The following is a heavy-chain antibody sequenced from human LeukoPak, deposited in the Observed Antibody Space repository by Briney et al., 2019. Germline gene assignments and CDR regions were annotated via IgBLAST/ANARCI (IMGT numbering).Heavy chain of an antibody. V-gene: IGHV3-11*06. CDR3: AREGGYSSGPDY. D-gene: IGHD6-19*01. CDR2: ISSGSSYT. J-gene: IGHJ4*02. CDR1: GFTFSDYY. Sequence: GALRLSCAASGFTFSDYYMAWIRQAPGKGLEWVSYISSGSSYTNYADSVKGRFTISRDNARNTLYLQLNSLRAEDTAVYYCAREGGYSSGPDYWGQGTLVTVSS.